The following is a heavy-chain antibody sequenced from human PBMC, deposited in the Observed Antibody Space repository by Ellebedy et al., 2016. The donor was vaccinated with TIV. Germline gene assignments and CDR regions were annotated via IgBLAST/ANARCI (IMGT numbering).Heavy chain of an antibody. Sequence: GESLKISCKGSGDTFSSYWIAWVRRVPGKGLEWMGSVHPGGSSARYSPSFQGQVTFSADKSLATAYLQWSSLKASDTAIYYCARLHRDYGDFLDAFDFWGQGTMVTVSS. D-gene: IGHD4-17*01. CDR1: GDTFSSYW. J-gene: IGHJ3*01. V-gene: IGHV5-51*01. CDR3: ARLHRDYGDFLDAFDF. CDR2: VHPGGSSA.